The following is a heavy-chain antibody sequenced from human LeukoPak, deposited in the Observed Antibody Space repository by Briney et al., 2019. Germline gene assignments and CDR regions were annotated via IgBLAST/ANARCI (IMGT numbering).Heavy chain of an antibody. Sequence: GGSLRLSCAASGFIFSNYGMNWVRQAPGKGLEWISHISGSGSYIYYAESVKGRFTISRENAKNSLYLQMNSLRAEDTAVYYCARDPRYYHPFDYWGQGTLVTVSS. D-gene: IGHD1-26*01. CDR1: GFIFSNYG. V-gene: IGHV3-21*05. J-gene: IGHJ4*02. CDR2: ISGSGSYI. CDR3: ARDPRYYHPFDY.